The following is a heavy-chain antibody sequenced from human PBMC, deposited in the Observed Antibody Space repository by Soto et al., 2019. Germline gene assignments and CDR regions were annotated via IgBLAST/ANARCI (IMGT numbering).Heavy chain of an antibody. D-gene: IGHD3-3*02. CDR1: GGSLTSYY. V-gene: IGHV4-59*08. CDR2: IYYSGST. CDR3: ASPKIAFYNWFDP. Sequence: SETLSLTCTVSGGSLTSYYWAWIRQPPGKGLEWIGYIYYSGSTSYNPSINSRVTISVDSSNNQFSLNLSSVSAADTAVYYCASPKIAFYNWFDPWGQGTLVTVSS. J-gene: IGHJ5*02.